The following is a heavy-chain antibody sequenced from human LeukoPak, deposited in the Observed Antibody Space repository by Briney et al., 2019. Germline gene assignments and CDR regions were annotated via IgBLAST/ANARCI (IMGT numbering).Heavy chain of an antibody. D-gene: IGHD2/OR15-2a*01. CDR2: IYYNGNT. CDR1: GGSVSSDSYY. Sequence: SETLSLTCTVSGGSVSSDSYYWSWIRQPPGKGLECIGYIYYNGNTNYSPSLKSRVAISTGTSKNQFSLKLNSVTAADTAVYYCARSGFYGSHPFDYWGQGSLVTVSS. J-gene: IGHJ4*02. V-gene: IGHV4-61*01. CDR3: ARSGFYGSHPFDY.